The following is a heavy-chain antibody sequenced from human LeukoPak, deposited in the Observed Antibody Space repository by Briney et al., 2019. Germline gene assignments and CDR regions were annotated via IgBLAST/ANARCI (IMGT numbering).Heavy chain of an antibody. D-gene: IGHD3-3*01. CDR2: IYYSRST. Sequence: SETLSLTCTVSGGSISSYYWSWIRQPPGKGLEWIGYIYYSRSTNYNPSLKSRVTISVDTSKNQFSLKLSSVTAADTAVYYCARVGWGVVITGNWFDPWGQGTLVTVSS. J-gene: IGHJ5*02. V-gene: IGHV4-59*01. CDR1: GGSISSYY. CDR3: ARVGWGVVITGNWFDP.